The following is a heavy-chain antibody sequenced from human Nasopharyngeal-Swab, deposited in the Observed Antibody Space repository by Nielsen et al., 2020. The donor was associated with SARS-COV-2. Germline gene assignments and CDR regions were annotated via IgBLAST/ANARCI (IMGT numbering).Heavy chain of an antibody. CDR1: GFTFSSYS. Sequence: GESLKISCAASGFTFSSYSMNWVRQAPGKVLEWVSSISSSSSYIYYADSVKGRFTISRDNAKNSLYLQMNSLRAEDTAVYYCASFSSSWTKIDYWGQGTLVTVSS. CDR3: ASFSSSWTKIDY. V-gene: IGHV3-21*01. CDR2: ISSSSSYI. D-gene: IGHD6-13*01. J-gene: IGHJ4*02.